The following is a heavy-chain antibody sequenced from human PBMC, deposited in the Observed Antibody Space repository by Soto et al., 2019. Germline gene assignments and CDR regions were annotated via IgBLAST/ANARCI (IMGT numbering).Heavy chain of an antibody. CDR2: IWYDGSNK. J-gene: IGHJ4*02. V-gene: IGHV3-33*01. CDR1: GFTFSSYG. Sequence: PVGSLRLSCAAPGFTFSSYGMHWVRQSPGKGLEWVAVIWYDGSNKYYAESVKGRFTISRDNSKNTLYLQMNSLRAEDTAVYYCARDSHVGRGSPLTAEYLGQGTLGRVCS. D-gene: IGHD5-12*01. CDR3: ARDSHVGRGSPLTAEY.